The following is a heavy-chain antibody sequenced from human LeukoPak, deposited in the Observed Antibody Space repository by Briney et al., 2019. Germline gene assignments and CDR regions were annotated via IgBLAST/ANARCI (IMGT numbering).Heavy chain of an antibody. D-gene: IGHD6-19*01. J-gene: IGHJ4*02. CDR2: ITGSGYVT. CDR1: GFTFSSYT. Sequence: TGGSLRLSCAASGFTFSSYTLSRVRQAPGKGLEWVCGITGSGYVTYYADSVKGRFTVSRDNSKNTLYLQMNSLRAEDTGIYYCAKDKNSGWYSPFDYWGQGALVTVSS. V-gene: IGHV3-23*01. CDR3: AKDKNSGWYSPFDY.